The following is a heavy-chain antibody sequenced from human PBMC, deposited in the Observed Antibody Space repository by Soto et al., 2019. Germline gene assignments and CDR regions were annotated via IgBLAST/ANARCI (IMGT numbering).Heavy chain of an antibody. CDR3: ARGGYGSGLNWFDP. D-gene: IGHD3-10*01. CDR2: INHSGST. Sequence: SETLSLTCAVYGGSFSCYFWIWIRQPPIKGLDWIGEINHSGSTNYNPSLKSRVAISVDTSKNQFSLKLSSVTAADTAVYYCARGGYGSGLNWFDPWGQGTLVTVSS. V-gene: IGHV4-34*01. J-gene: IGHJ5*02. CDR1: GGSFSCYF.